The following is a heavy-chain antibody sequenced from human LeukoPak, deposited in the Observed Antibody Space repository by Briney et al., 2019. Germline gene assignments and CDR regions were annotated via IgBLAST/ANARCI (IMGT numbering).Heavy chain of an antibody. CDR1: GFTFDDYA. V-gene: IGHV3-9*01. J-gene: IGHJ4*02. CDR2: ISWNSVTI. D-gene: IGHD3-22*01. Sequence: GRSLRLSCAASGFTFDDYAMHWVRQAPGKGLEWVSGISWNSVTIGYADSVKGRFTISRDNAKNSLYLQMASLRAEDTALYYCEKDMDYYDSSTYYYQFEYWGRETLVTVSS. CDR3: EKDMDYYDSSTYYYQFEY.